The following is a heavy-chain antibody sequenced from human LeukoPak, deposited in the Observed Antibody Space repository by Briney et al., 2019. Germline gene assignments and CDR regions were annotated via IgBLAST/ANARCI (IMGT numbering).Heavy chain of an antibody. CDR2: FDPEDGET. D-gene: IGHD3-16*01. CDR3: GSYNYDDEFDY. CDR1: GYTLTELS. J-gene: IGHJ4*02. Sequence: RASVKVCCNSAGYTLTELSMHGVRQAPGKGVEWMGGFDPEDGETIDAKKFQGRITMSEDTSTDTAYVELSRLRSDDAAVYYWGSYNYDDEFDYWGQGTLVTVSS. V-gene: IGHV1-24*01.